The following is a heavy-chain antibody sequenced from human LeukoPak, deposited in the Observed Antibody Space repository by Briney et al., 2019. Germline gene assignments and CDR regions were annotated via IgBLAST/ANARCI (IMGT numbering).Heavy chain of an antibody. D-gene: IGHD2-2*01. J-gene: IGHJ6*03. Sequence: SETLSLTCAVCGGSFSGYYWSWIRQPPGKGLEWIGEINHSGSTNYNPSLKSRVTISVDTSKNQFSLKLSSVTAADTAVYYCARSIVVVPAAMGDYYYYYMDVWGKGTTVTVSS. CDR3: ARSIVVVPAAMGDYYYYYMDV. V-gene: IGHV4-34*01. CDR2: INHSGST. CDR1: GGSFSGYY.